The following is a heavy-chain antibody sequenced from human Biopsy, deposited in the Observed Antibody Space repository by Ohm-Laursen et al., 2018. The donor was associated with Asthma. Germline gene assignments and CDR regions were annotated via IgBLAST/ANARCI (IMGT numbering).Heavy chain of an antibody. CDR3: ARTFHFWSPYHAEHYQL. V-gene: IGHV3-7*01. CDR2: IKHDGTEK. CDR1: GFTFGDYR. Sequence: SLRLSCAASGFTFGDYRMSWVRQVPGKGLEWVANIKHDGTEKNHVDSLKGRFTISRDNAKNSLYLQMNSLRAEDRAVYYCARTFHFWSPYHAEHYQLWGQGTLVTVSS. J-gene: IGHJ1*01. D-gene: IGHD3-3*02.